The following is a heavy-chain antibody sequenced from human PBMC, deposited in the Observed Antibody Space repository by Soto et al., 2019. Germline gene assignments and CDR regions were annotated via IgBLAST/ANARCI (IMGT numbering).Heavy chain of an antibody. CDR2: IHFTGKT. Sequence: SETLSLTCTVSGGSISGYYWSRIWQPPGKGLEWIAFIHFTGKTSYTPSLKSRVTISLDTSKNQFSLKLNSVTAADTAVYYCAIHMDDTGDEAFDSWGQGALVTVSS. CDR3: AIHMDDTGDEAFDS. V-gene: IGHV4-59*08. D-gene: IGHD1-1*01. CDR1: GGSISGYY. J-gene: IGHJ4*02.